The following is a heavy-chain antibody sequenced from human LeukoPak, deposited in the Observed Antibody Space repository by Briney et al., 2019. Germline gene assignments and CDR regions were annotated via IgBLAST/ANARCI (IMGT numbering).Heavy chain of an antibody. V-gene: IGHV1-69*04. D-gene: IGHD2-8*01. CDR1: GCTFTSYA. Sequence: SVKVSCKASGCTFTSYAISWVRQAPGQGLEWMGRINPNIGITNYAQKFQGRVTITADKSTSTAYMELSSLRSEDTAVYYCARDLRVSDGAYYYYGMDVWGQGTTVTVSS. J-gene: IGHJ6*02. CDR2: INPNIGIT. CDR3: ARDLRVSDGAYYYYGMDV.